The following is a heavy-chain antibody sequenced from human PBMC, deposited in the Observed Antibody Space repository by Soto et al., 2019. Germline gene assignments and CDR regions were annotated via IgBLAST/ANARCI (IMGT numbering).Heavy chain of an antibody. J-gene: IGHJ6*03. D-gene: IGHD1-26*01. V-gene: IGHV1-69*02. CDR2: IIPILGIA. CDR1: GGTFSSYT. Sequence: ASVKVSCKASGGTFSSYTISWVRQAPGQGLEWMGRIIPILGIANYAQKFQGRVTITADKSTSTAYMELSSLRSEDTAVYYCARAGGSYYDYYYYMDVWGKGTTVTVSS. CDR3: ARAGGSYYDYYYYMDV.